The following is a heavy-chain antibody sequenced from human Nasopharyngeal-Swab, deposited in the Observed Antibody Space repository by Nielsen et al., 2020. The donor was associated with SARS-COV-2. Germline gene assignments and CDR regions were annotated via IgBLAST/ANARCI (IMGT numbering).Heavy chain of an antibody. Sequence: GGSRRLSCAASGFTFSSYGMHGVRQAPGKGREWVAVIWYDGSNKYYADSVKGRFTISRDNSKNTLYLQMNSLKTEDAAVYYCARAGPYCGDDCYSRFLDYWGQGTLVTVSS. CDR1: GFTFSSYG. J-gene: IGHJ4*02. D-gene: IGHD2-21*02. V-gene: IGHV3-33*01. CDR2: IWYDGSNK. CDR3: ARAGPYCGDDCYSRFLDY.